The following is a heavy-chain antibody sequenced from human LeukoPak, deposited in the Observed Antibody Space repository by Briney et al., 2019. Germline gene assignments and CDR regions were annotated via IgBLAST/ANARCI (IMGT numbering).Heavy chain of an antibody. Sequence: GGSLRLSCAASGFTFNSYGMHWVRQAPGKGLEWVAFIRYDGSHKYYADSVKGRFTISRDNLMNTLYLQLNSLRAEDTAVYYCVPVFREVESYFDYWGQGTLVTVSS. CDR3: VPVFREVESYFDY. CDR1: GFTFNSYG. CDR2: IRYDGSHK. V-gene: IGHV3-30*02. J-gene: IGHJ4*01.